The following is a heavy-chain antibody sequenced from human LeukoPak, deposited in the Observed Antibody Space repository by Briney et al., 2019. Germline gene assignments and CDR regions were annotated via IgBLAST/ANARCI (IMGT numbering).Heavy chain of an antibody. CDR2: IWYDGSNK. J-gene: IGHJ3*02. V-gene: IGHV3-33*01. CDR1: GFTFSSYG. CDR3: ARPKMVRGIEDAFDI. D-gene: IGHD3-10*01. Sequence: PGGSLRLSCAASGFTFSSYGMHWVRQAPGKGLEWVAVIWYDGSNKYYADSVKGRFTISRDSAKNSLYLQMNSLRAEDTAVYYCARPKMVRGIEDAFDIWGQGTMVTVSS.